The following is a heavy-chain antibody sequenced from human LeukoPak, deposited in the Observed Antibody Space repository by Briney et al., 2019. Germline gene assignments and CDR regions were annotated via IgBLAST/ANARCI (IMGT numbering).Heavy chain of an antibody. D-gene: IGHD1-26*01. CDR1: GGSISSGGYY. J-gene: IGHJ3*02. Sequence: PSETLSLTCTVSGGSISSGGYYWSWIRQHPWKGLEWIGYIYYSGSTYYNPSLKSRVTMSLDTSKNQFSLNLSSVTAADTAVYYCARDLANVVGVPGAFDIWGQGTMVTVSS. CDR3: ARDLANVVGVPGAFDI. V-gene: IGHV4-31*03. CDR2: IYYSGST.